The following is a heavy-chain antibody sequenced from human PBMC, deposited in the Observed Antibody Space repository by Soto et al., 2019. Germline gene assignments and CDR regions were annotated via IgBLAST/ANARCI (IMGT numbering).Heavy chain of an antibody. CDR1: GGSISSYY. CDR2: IYTSGST. V-gene: IGHV4-4*07. J-gene: IGHJ6*02. Sequence: SETLSLTGTVSGGSISSYYWSWIRQPAGKGLEWIGRIYTSGSTNYNPALKSRVTMSVDTSKNQFSLKLSSVTAADTAVYYCARDATVTTQNYYYYGMDVWGQGTTVTVSS. D-gene: IGHD4-4*01. CDR3: ARDATVTTQNYYYYGMDV.